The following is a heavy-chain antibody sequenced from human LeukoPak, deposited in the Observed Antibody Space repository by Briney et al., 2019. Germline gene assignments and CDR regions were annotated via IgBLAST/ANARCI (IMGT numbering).Heavy chain of an antibody. Sequence: HPGGSLRLSCAASGFTFSSYEMNWVRQAPGKGLEWVSYISNTGSTIYYADSVKGRFTISRDNAKNSLYLQMNSLRAEDTAAYYCARGGAADYWGQGTLVTVSS. CDR1: GFTFSSYE. CDR3: ARGGAADY. V-gene: IGHV3-48*03. J-gene: IGHJ4*02. CDR2: ISNTGSTI. D-gene: IGHD1-26*01.